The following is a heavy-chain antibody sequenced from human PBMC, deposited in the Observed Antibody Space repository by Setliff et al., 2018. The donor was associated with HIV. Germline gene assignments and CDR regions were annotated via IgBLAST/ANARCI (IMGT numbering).Heavy chain of an antibody. CDR1: GYTFSTYG. CDR3: ARDYSGTYYGDIDW. CDR2: INAANGKT. Sequence: ASVKVSCKASGYTFSTYGMHWVRQAPGQRLEWMGWINAANGKTKYSQKFQGGLTITGDISASTVDMELSRLKPEDTALYFCARDYSGTYYGDIDWWGQGTLVTVSS. V-gene: IGHV1-3*01. J-gene: IGHJ4*02. D-gene: IGHD1-26*01.